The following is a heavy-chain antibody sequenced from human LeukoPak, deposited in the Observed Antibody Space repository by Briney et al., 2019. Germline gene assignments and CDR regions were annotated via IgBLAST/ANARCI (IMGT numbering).Heavy chain of an antibody. V-gene: IGHV4-4*07. Sequence: SETLSLTCTVSGGSISSYYWSWIRQPAGKGLEWIGRIYISGSTNYNPSLKSRVTMSVDTSKNQFSLKLSSVTAADTAVYYCARDRPYYYGSGSYPGTFDYWGQGTLVTVSS. D-gene: IGHD3-10*01. CDR3: ARDRPYYYGSGSYPGTFDY. J-gene: IGHJ4*02. CDR1: GGSISSYY. CDR2: IYISGST.